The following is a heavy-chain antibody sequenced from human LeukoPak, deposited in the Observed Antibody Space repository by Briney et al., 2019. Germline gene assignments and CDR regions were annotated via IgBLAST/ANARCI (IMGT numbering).Heavy chain of an antibody. D-gene: IGHD6-19*01. CDR2: ISYDGSNK. V-gene: IGHV3-30*04. J-gene: IGHJ4*02. Sequence: GGSLRLSCAASGFTFSSYAMHWVRQAPGKGLEWVAVISYDGSNKYYADSVKGRFTISRDNSKNTLYLQMNSLRAEDTAVYYCASQWLGAFDIWGQGTLVTVSS. CDR1: GFTFSSYA. CDR3: ASQWLGAFDI.